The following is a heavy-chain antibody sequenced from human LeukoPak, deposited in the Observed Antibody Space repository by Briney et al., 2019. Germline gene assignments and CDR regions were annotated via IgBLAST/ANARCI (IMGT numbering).Heavy chain of an antibody. Sequence: SGMSLRLSCAASGFTFSSYAMHWVRQAPGKGLEWVAVISYDGSNKYYADSVKGRFTISRDNSKNTLYLQMNSLRADDTALYYCAKDFSTELFYYFDYWGQGTLVTVSS. V-gene: IGHV3-30*18. CDR3: AKDFSTELFYYFDY. CDR2: ISYDGSNK. D-gene: IGHD1-7*01. CDR1: GFTFSSYA. J-gene: IGHJ4*02.